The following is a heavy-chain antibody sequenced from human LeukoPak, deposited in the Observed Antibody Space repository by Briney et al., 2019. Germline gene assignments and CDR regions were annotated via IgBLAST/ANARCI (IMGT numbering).Heavy chain of an antibody. CDR3: VQTTGWPGFDY. CDR2: IYNGVLT. D-gene: IGHD6-19*01. J-gene: IGHJ4*02. V-gene: IGHV4-4*09. Sequence: SETLSLTCTTSGVSISRFYWSWVRQPPGKGLEWIGNIYNGVLTFFNPSLKSRVTISVDTPKRQFSLQLASVTAADTAVYYCVQTTGWPGFDYWGQGILVTVSS. CDR1: GVSISRFY.